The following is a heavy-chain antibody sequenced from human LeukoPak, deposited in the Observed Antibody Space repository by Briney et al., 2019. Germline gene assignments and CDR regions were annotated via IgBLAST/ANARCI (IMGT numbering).Heavy chain of an antibody. CDR2: INSDGSST. J-gene: IGHJ4*02. CDR3: ARHFTTGSIDH. Sequence: GGSLRLSCAASGFTFSSYWMHWVRQAPGKGLVWVSRINSDGSSTSYADSVKGRFTISRDNSHNTLYLQMNSLRVEDTAVYYCARHFTTGSIDHWGQGNLVTVSS. CDR1: GFTFSSYW. D-gene: IGHD3-9*01. V-gene: IGHV3-74*01.